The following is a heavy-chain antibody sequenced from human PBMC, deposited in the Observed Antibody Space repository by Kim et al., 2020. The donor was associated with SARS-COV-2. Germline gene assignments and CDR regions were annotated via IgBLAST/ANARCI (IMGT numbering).Heavy chain of an antibody. CDR1: GFTFSSYG. V-gene: IGHV3-30*03. J-gene: IGHJ4*02. CDR2: ISYDGDNK. D-gene: IGHD1-7*01. CDR3: ATAGGNYFGYFDY. Sequence: GGSLRLSCVASGFTFSSYGVHWVRQAPGKGLEWVGVISYDGDNKYFSDSVRGRFTISRDNSKNTLYLQMNSLKTEDTAIYYCATAGGNYFGYFDYWGQGTLVTVSS.